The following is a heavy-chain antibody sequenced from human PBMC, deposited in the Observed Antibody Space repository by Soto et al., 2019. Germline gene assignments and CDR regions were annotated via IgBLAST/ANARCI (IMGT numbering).Heavy chain of an antibody. V-gene: IGHV4-30-2*01. J-gene: IGHJ6*02. CDR3: ARAHYGDYGYGMDV. CDR1: GGSISSGGYS. CDR2: IYHSGST. D-gene: IGHD4-17*01. Sequence: SETLSLSCAVSGGSISSGGYSWSWIRQPPGKGLEWIGYIYHSGSTYYNPSLKSRVTISVDRSKNQFSLKLSSVTAADTAVYYCARAHYGDYGYGMDVWGQGTTVTVSS.